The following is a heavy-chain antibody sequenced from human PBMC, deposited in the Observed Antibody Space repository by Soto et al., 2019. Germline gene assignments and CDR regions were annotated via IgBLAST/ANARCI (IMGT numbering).Heavy chain of an antibody. J-gene: IGHJ3*01. CDR1: GDSISSYF. Sequence: SETLSLTCTVSGDSISSYFWTWIRQPPGKALEWIGYMFHSGRTNYNPSLTSRVTMSADTSNNQFSLTLTSVTAADTAVYYCAKAVKYYDSTGYDAFAVWGQGIMVTVSS. CDR2: MFHSGRT. CDR3: AKAVKYYDSTGYDAFAV. D-gene: IGHD3-22*01. V-gene: IGHV4-59*01.